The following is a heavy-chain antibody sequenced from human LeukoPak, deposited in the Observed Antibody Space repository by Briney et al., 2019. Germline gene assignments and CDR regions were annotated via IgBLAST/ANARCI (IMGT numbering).Heavy chain of an antibody. D-gene: IGHD6-19*01. CDR2: ISSSSSYI. V-gene: IGHV3-21*01. J-gene: IGHJ2*01. Sequence: GGSLRLSCAASGFTFSSYSMNWVRQAPGKGLEWVSSISSSSSYIYYADSVKGRFTISRDNAKNSLYLQMNSLRAEDTAVYYCAREKIAVAGAYWYFDLWGRGTLVTVSS. CDR1: GFTFSSYS. CDR3: AREKIAVAGAYWYFDL.